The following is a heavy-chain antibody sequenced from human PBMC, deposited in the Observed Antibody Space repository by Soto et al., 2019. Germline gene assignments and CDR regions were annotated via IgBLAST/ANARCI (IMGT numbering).Heavy chain of an antibody. CDR3: ARVVAAAPVYYGLDV. V-gene: IGHV1-18*01. CDR2: INPYNGNT. J-gene: IGHJ6*02. D-gene: IGHD2-2*01. CDR1: GFSFSIYG. Sequence: QVQLVQSGVGVKKPGASVKVSCKASGFSFSIYGITWVRQAPGQGLEWMGWINPYNGNTNYAQEFQDRVTMTTDTSTTTGYMKLRSLRTNDTAMDYCARVVAAAPVYYGLDVWGQGTTVTVSS.